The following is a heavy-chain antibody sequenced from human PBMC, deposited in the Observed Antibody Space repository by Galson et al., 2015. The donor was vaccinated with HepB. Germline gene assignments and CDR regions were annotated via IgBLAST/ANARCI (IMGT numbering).Heavy chain of an antibody. D-gene: IGHD5-18*01. V-gene: IGHV4-59*01. Sequence: ETLSLTCTISGGSIGSYYWSWIRQPPGKGLEWIGYIYYSGSTNYNPSLESRVTISVDTSKKQFSLRLRSVTAADTAVYYCATSRRKYSYGQNPFDIWGLGTMVTVSS. CDR1: GGSIGSYY. CDR3: ATSRRKYSYGQNPFDI. CDR2: IYYSGST. J-gene: IGHJ3*02.